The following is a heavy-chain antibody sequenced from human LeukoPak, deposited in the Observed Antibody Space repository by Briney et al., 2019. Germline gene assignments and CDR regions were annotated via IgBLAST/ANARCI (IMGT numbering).Heavy chain of an antibody. V-gene: IGHV4-34*01. J-gene: IGHJ5*02. CDR1: GGSFSGYY. CDR2: INHSGST. Sequence: SETLSLTCAVYGGSFSGYYWGWIRQPPGKGLEWIGEINHSGSTNYNPSLKSRVTMLVDTSKNQFSLKLSSVTAADTAVYYCARDVHYDFWSGPSNWFDPWGQGTLVTVSS. D-gene: IGHD3-3*01. CDR3: ARDVHYDFWSGPSNWFDP.